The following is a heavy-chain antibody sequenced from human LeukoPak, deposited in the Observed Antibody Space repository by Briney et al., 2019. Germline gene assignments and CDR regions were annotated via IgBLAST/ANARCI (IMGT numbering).Heavy chain of an antibody. CDR2: IWYDGSNK. CDR1: GFTFSSYG. CDR3: ARDVTGYYYYGKDV. J-gene: IGHJ6*04. Sequence: PGGSLRLSCAASGFTFSSYGMHWVRQAPGKGLEWVAVIWYDGSNKYYADSVKGRFTISRDNSKNTLYLQMNSLRAEDTAVYYCARDVTGYYYYGKDVWGKGTTVTVSS. V-gene: IGHV3-33*01.